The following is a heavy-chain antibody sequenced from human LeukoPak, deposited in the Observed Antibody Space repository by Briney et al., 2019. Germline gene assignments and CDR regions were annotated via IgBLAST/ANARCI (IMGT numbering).Heavy chain of an antibody. Sequence: GSLRLSCAASGFTFSSYWMSWVRQAPGKGLEWVASIKQDGSEKYYVDSVKGRFTISRDNAKNSLYLQMNSLRAEDTAVYYCARGHHIVVVTAPNYFDYWGQGTLVTVSS. V-gene: IGHV3-7*01. CDR3: ARGHHIVVVTAPNYFDY. CDR1: GFTFSSYW. CDR2: IKQDGSEK. J-gene: IGHJ4*02. D-gene: IGHD2-21*02.